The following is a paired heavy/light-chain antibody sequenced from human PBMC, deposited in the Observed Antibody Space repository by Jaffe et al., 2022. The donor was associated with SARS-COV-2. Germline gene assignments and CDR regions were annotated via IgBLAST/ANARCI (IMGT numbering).Heavy chain of an antibody. J-gene: IGHJ4*02. CDR3: ARPYQSYYYDSSGYYYNY. V-gene: IGHV4-34*01. D-gene: IGHD3-22*01. CDR1: GGSFSGYY. CDR2: INHSGST. Sequence: QVQLQQWGAGLLKPSETLSLTCAVYGGSFSGYYWSWIRQPPGKGLEWIGEINHSGSTNYNPSLKSRVTISVDTSKNQFSLKLSSVTAADTAVYYCARPYQSYYYDSSGYYYNYWGQGTLVTVSS.
Light chain of an antibody. CDR1: SSNIGNNY. CDR2: DNN. CDR3: GTWDSSLSASL. V-gene: IGLV1-51*01. J-gene: IGLJ2*01. Sequence: QSVLTQPPSVSAAPGQKVTISCSGSSSNIGNNYVSWYQQLPGTAPKLLIYDNNKRPSGIPDRFSGSKSGTSATLGITGLQTGDEADYYCGTWDSSLSASLFGGGTKLTVL.